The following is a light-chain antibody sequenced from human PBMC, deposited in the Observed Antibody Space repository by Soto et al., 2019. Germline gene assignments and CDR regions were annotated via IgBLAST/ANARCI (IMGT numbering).Light chain of an antibody. Sequence: EIVMTQSPVTLSVSPGDRATLSCRASQSVDNNLAWYQQKTGQAPRLLIYDASTRATGIPARFSGSGSGTEFTLTISSLQSEDFAVYYCQQYNNWPPITFGQGTRLEIK. CDR2: DAS. J-gene: IGKJ5*01. CDR1: QSVDNN. V-gene: IGKV3-15*01. CDR3: QQYNNWPPIT.